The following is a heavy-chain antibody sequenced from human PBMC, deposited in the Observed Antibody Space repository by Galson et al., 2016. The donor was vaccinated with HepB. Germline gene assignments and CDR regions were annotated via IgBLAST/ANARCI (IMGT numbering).Heavy chain of an antibody. V-gene: IGHV3-7*03. Sequence: SLRLSCAASGFTFSSFWVNWVRQAPGKGLEWVASIKKDGRDKYYVGSVKGRFTISRDNAKNSLYLQMNSLRADDTAVYYCARDRGYSGWSYFDYWGQGTLVTVSS. D-gene: IGHD6-19*01. CDR2: IKKDGRDK. CDR3: ARDRGYSGWSYFDY. J-gene: IGHJ4*02. CDR1: GFTFSSFW.